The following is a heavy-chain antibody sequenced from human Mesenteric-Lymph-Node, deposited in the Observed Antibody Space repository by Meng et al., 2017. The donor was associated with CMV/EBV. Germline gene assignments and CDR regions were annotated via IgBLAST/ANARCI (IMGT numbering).Heavy chain of an antibody. J-gene: IGHJ4*02. Sequence: GGSLRLSCAASRFTFSSYTMNWVRQAPGKGLEWVSSISSSGTYIYYADSVKGRFTISRDNARNSLYLQMNSLRPEDTAVYYCAKETPEGLWGLQSWWYFDYWGQGTLVTVSS. CDR1: RFTFSSYT. D-gene: IGHD4-11*01. CDR2: ISSSGTYI. V-gene: IGHV3-21*01. CDR3: AKETPEGLWGLQSWWYFDY.